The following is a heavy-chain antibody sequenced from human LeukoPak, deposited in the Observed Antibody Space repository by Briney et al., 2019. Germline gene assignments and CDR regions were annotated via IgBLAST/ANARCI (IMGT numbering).Heavy chain of an antibody. CDR2: IYSGGST. J-gene: IGHJ4*02. CDR1: GFTVSSNY. D-gene: IGHD6-13*01. Sequence: GGPVRLSCAASGFTVSSNYMSWVRQAPGKGLEWVSVIYSGGSTYYADSVKGRFTISRDNSKNTLYLQMNSLRAEDTAVYYCARWAAAVDYWGQGTLDPVSS. CDR3: ARWAAAVDY. V-gene: IGHV3-66*01.